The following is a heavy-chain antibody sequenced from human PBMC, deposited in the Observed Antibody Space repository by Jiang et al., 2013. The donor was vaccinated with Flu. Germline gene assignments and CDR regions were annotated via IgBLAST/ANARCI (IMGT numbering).Heavy chain of an antibody. D-gene: IGHD1-1*01. J-gene: IGHJ3*02. CDR2: INPNNGDT. CDR3: ATEGIATYDSFDI. V-gene: IGHV1-2*06. Sequence: SVTVSCKASGYTFTGYYVHWVRQAPGQGLEWMGRINPNNGDTKDAQKFQGRVTLTRDTSISTAYMELSGLTSDDTAVYYCATEGIATYDSFDIWGQGTMVTVSS. CDR1: GYTFTGYY.